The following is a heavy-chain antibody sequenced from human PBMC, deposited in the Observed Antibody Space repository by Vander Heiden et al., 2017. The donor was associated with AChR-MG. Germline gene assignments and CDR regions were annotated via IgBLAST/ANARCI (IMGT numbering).Heavy chain of an antibody. CDR3: AKSHRGCSSATSCLDS. J-gene: IGHJ4*02. Sequence: EVQLLESGGGLVQPGGSLRLSCAASEFTFSNYAMNWVRQAPGKGLEWVSAISASGGGTFYADSVKGRFTISRDNSKNTLYLQVNGLRAEDTAVYYCAKSHRGCSSATSCLDSWGQGTLVTVSS. CDR2: ISASGGGT. V-gene: IGHV3-23*01. D-gene: IGHD5-12*01. CDR1: EFTFSNYA.